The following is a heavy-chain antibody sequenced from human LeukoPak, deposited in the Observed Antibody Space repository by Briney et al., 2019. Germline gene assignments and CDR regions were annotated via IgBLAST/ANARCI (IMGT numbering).Heavy chain of an antibody. J-gene: IGHJ4*02. D-gene: IGHD3-22*01. CDR2: ISVSGNT. CDR1: GFTLSSYA. Sequence: GGSLRLSCAASGFTLSSYAMSWVRQAPGKGLEWVSAISVSGNTYHADSVKGRFTISRDSSKNTLYLQMNSLRAEDTAVYYCARRGNYYDTSGYYYFDYWGQGTLVTVSS. V-gene: IGHV3-23*01. CDR3: ARRGNYYDTSGYYYFDY.